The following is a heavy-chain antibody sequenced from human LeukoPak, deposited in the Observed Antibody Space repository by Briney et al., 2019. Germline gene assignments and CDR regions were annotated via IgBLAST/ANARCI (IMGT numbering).Heavy chain of an antibody. Sequence: ASVKVSCKASGYTFSGSYIHWVRQAPGQGLEWLGRINPNSGDTNYAQNLHGRVAMTRDTSITTAYMELNSLTSDDTAVYFCARSAEHCNNGVCFTDYYMDVWGKGTTVTVSS. D-gene: IGHD2-8*01. CDR3: ARSAEHCNNGVCFTDYYMDV. CDR2: INPNSGDT. J-gene: IGHJ6*03. V-gene: IGHV1-2*06. CDR1: GYTFSGSY.